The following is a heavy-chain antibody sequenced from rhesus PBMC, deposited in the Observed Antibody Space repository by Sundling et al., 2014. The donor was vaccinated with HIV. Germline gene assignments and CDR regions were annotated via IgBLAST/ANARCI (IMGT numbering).Heavy chain of an antibody. J-gene: IGHJ4*01. V-gene: IGHV4-160*01. CDR2: IYGSGGST. D-gene: IGHD2-15*01. CDR1: GGSISGYY. CDR3: ARKRLTFWSFIDC. Sequence: QVQLQESGPGLVKPSETLSLTGAVSGGSISGYYRSWIRQPPGKGLEWIGRIYGSGGSTDYNPSLKSRVTISIDTSKNQFSLNLSSVTAADTAMYFCARKRLTFWSFIDCWGQGVLVTISS.